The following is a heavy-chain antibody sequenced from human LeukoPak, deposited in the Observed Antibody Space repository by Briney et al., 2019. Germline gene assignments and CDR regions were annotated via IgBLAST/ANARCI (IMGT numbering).Heavy chain of an antibody. Sequence: SETLSLTCAVYGGSFSGYYWSWIRQPAGKGLEWIGRIYISGTTNYNPSLKSRVTISVDTSKNQFSLKLSSVTAADTAVYYCARHEVRVGDSSNWFDPWGQGTLVTVSS. CDR2: IYISGTT. CDR3: ARHEVRVGDSSNWFDP. V-gene: IGHV4-59*10. J-gene: IGHJ5*02. CDR1: GGSFSGYY. D-gene: IGHD3-22*01.